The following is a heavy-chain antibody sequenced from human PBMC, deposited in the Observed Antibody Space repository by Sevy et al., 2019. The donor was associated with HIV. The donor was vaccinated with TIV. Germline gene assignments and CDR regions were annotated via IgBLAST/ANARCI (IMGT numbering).Heavy chain of an antibody. J-gene: IGHJ4*02. D-gene: IGHD6-19*01. CDR2: IDGDGDAI. V-gene: IGHV3-11*01. CDR1: GFTFSDYY. Sequence: GGSLRLSCSASGFTFSDYYMSWIRQAPGKGLQWISYIDGDGDAIYYADSLKGRFTISRDNAKNSVYLQMNSLRADDTAVYYCARDRQGITVAGTAIDYWGQGTLVTVSS. CDR3: ARDRQGITVAGTAIDY.